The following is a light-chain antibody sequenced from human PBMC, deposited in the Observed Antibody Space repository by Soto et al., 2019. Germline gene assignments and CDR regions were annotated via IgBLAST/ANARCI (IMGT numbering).Light chain of an antibody. CDR2: YVD. Sequence: QSVLTQPASVSGSPGQSITISCTGTSRDVGAYDYVSWYLQYPDKAPQLLIYYVDHRPSGVSSRFSGSKSGNTASLTISGLQAEDEGDYYCCSYADGSIYFFGTGTKRHRP. CDR1: SRDVGAYDY. J-gene: IGLJ1*01. CDR3: CSYADGSIYF. V-gene: IGLV2-14*03.